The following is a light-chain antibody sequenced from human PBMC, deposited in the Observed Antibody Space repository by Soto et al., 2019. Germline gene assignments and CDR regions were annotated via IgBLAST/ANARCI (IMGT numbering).Light chain of an antibody. CDR2: RAS. J-gene: IGKJ5*01. CDR1: QSLGGN. CDR3: QQYSNWPPIT. V-gene: IGKV3-15*01. Sequence: EMVMTQSPATPAVSPGDTATLSCRASQSLGGNLAWYQQKPGQGPRLLIFRASSRATGVPARFSASGSGTEFTLTISGLQSEDFAIYYCQQYSNWPPITFGQGTRLEIK.